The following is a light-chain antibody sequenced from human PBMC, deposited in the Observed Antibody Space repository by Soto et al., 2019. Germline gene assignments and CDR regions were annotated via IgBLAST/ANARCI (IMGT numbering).Light chain of an antibody. CDR2: EAS. CDR1: QGIGND. J-gene: IGKJ1*01. V-gene: IGKV1-6*01. CDR3: LQDYVYPWT. Sequence: GDRVTLSCRASQGIGNDLGWYQQKPGKAPKLLIYEASTLQTGVASRFSGSGSGTDFTLTISSLQPEDFATYYCLQDYVYPWTFGQGTKVEVK.